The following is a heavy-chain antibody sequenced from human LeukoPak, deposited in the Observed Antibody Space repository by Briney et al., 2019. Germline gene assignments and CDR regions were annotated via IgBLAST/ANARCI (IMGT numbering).Heavy chain of an antibody. CDR3: AKGGPYYDFWSGYEHFDY. Sequence: GGSLRLSCAASGFTFSSYGMHWVRQAPGKGLGWVAFIRYDGSNKYYADSVKGRFTISRDNSKNTLYLQMNSLRAEDAAVYYCAKGGPYYDFWSGYEHFDYWGQGTLVTVSS. J-gene: IGHJ4*02. V-gene: IGHV3-30*02. CDR1: GFTFSSYG. D-gene: IGHD3-3*01. CDR2: IRYDGSNK.